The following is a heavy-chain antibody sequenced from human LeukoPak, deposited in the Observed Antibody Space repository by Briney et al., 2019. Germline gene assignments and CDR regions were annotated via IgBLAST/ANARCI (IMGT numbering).Heavy chain of an antibody. Sequence: ARSLRLSCAASGFTFSSYAMSWVRQAPGKGLEWVSTFSNTGSAYYADSVKGRFTISRDNSKNSLYLRMNSLRAEATALYYCAKDSYDFWSGFDYWGRGTLVTVSS. CDR1: GFTFSSYA. CDR3: AKDSYDFWSGFDY. V-gene: IGHV3-23*01. J-gene: IGHJ4*02. D-gene: IGHD3-3*01. CDR2: FSNTGSA.